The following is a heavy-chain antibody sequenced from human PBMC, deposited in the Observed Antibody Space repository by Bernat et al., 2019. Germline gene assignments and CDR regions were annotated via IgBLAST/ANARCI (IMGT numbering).Heavy chain of an antibody. D-gene: IGHD1-26*01. CDR1: GGSVSSGNYY. V-gene: IGHV4-61*01. J-gene: IGHJ6*02. CDR3: AGSSVSYLSHYYYGMDV. CDR2: IYYSGST. Sequence: QVQLQESGPGLVKPSETLSLTCTVSGGSVSSGNYYWSWIRQPPGKGLEWIGYIYYSGSTKYNPSLKSRVTISVDTSKNQFSLKLSSVTAADTAVYYCAGSSVSYLSHYYYGMDVWGQGTTVTVSS.